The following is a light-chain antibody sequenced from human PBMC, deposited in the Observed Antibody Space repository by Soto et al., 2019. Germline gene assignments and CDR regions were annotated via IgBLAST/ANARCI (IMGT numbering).Light chain of an antibody. Sequence: QSALTQPASVSGSPGQSITISCTGTSSDVGGYNYVSWYQQLPGTAPKLMIYDVSDRPSGGSNRFSGSKSGNTACLTISGLKAEDEAEDYCSSYAGRNTCDVFGSWTKVTLL. CDR3: SSYAGRNTCDV. J-gene: IGLJ1*01. CDR1: SSDVGGYNY. CDR2: DVS. V-gene: IGLV2-14*01.